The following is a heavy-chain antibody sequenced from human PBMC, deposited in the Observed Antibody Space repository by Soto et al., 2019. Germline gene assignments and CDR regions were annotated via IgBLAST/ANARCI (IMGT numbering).Heavy chain of an antibody. D-gene: IGHD3-9*01. CDR1: GFSFSSYW. CDR3: ARELTAFGMDV. CDR2: LNSDGTDT. V-gene: IGHV3-74*01. J-gene: IGHJ6*02. Sequence: GGSLRLSCAASGFSFSSYWMHRVRQAPGSGLVWVSRLNSDGTDTDYADSVKGRFTISRDTAKDTLYLQMNSLRTEDTAVYYCARELTAFGMDVWGQGTTVTVSS.